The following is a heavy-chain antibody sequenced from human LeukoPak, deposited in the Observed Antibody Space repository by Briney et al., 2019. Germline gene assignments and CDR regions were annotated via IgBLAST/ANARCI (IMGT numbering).Heavy chain of an antibody. J-gene: IGHJ4*02. CDR2: ISGSGGST. Sequence: GGSLRLSCAASGFTFSSYAMSWVRQAPGKGLEWVSAISGSGGSTYYADSVKGRFTISRDNSKNTLYLQMNSLRAEDTAVYYCAKCPLKYYYDSSGNKGPFDYWGQGTLVTVSS. CDR1: GFTFSSYA. D-gene: IGHD3-22*01. V-gene: IGHV3-23*01. CDR3: AKCPLKYYYDSSGNKGPFDY.